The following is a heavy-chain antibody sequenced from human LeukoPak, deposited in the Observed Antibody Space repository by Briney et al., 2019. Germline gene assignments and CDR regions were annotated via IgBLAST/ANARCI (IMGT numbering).Heavy chain of an antibody. Sequence: GGSLRLSWAASGFTVSSNYMRWVRQAPGKGLEGVSVIYSGGSTYYADSVKGRFTISRDNSKNTLYLQMNSLRAEDTAVYYCARDLYGSGSYSGYYYGMDVWGQGTTVTVSS. CDR3: ARDLYGSGSYSGYYYGMDV. D-gene: IGHD3-10*01. V-gene: IGHV3-66*01. CDR2: IYSGGST. CDR1: GFTVSSNY. J-gene: IGHJ6*02.